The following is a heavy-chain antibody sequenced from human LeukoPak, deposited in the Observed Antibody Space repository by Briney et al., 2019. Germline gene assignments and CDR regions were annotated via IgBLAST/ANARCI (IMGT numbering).Heavy chain of an antibody. J-gene: IGHJ4*02. V-gene: IGHV4-4*07. CDR2: IYTSGST. D-gene: IGHD6-13*01. CDR3: ARAKAAALKRGFDY. Sequence: PSETLSLTCTVSGGSMNNDYFTWIRQPAGKGLEWIGLIYTSGSTNYNPSLKSRVTISVDTSKNQFSLKLSSVTAADTAVYYCARAKAAALKRGFDYWGQGTLVTVSS. CDR1: GGSMNNDY.